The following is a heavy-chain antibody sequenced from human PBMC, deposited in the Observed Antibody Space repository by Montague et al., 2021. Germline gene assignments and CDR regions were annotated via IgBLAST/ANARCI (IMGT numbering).Heavy chain of an antibody. D-gene: IGHD3-10*01. V-gene: IGHV4-59*08. J-gene: IGHJ5*02. CDR2: MFCGGAT. Sequence: SETLSLTCTVSSGSIFHAHWSWVRQPPGKGLEWLGSMFCGGATSNNPSLKSRVTMSIDTSTNQFSLKLSFVTAADTAVYYCAKQDYFVSGTSYKGFDPWGQGILATVSS. CDR1: SGSIFHAH. CDR3: AKQDYFVSGTSYKGFDP.